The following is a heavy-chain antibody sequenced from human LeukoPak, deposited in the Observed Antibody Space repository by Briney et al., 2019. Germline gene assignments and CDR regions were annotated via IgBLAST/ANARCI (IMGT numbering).Heavy chain of an antibody. J-gene: IGHJ4*02. CDR2: LWYDGSNK. CDR3: AKLGFGSIVGPVDY. V-gene: IGHV3-33*06. D-gene: IGHD1-26*01. Sequence: GRSLRLSCAASGVTFSNCGMHWVRQAPGKGLEWVAVLWYDGSNKYYADSVKGRFTISRDNSKNTLYLQMHSLRVDDTAVYYCAKLGFGSIVGPVDYWGQGSLVTVSP. CDR1: GVTFSNCG.